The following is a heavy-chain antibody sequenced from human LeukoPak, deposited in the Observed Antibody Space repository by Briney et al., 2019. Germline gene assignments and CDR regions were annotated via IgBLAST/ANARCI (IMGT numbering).Heavy chain of an antibody. D-gene: IGHD3-10*01. Sequence: GGSLRLSCAVSGLTLSNYGMSWVRQAPGKGLEWVAGISDSAGSTNYADSVKGRFTISRDNRKNTLHLQMNSLRAEDTAVYFCAKRGVVIRVILVGFHKEAYYFDSWGQGALVTVSS. CDR3: AKRGVVIRVILVGFHKEAYYFDS. J-gene: IGHJ4*02. V-gene: IGHV3-23*01. CDR1: GLTLSNYG. CDR2: ISDSAGST.